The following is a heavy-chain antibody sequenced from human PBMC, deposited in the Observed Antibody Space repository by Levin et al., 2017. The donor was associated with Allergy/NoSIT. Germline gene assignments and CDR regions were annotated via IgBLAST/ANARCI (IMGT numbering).Heavy chain of an antibody. CDR2: IIPIFGTA. V-gene: IGHV1-69*13. Sequence: SVKVSCKASGGTFSSYAISWVRQAPGQGLEWMGGIIPIFGTANYAQKFQGRVTITADESTSTAYMELSSLRSEDTAVYYCARDNTRYGSGIGGAFDIWGQGTMVTVSS. D-gene: IGHD3-10*01. CDR3: ARDNTRYGSGIGGAFDI. CDR1: GGTFSSYA. J-gene: IGHJ3*02.